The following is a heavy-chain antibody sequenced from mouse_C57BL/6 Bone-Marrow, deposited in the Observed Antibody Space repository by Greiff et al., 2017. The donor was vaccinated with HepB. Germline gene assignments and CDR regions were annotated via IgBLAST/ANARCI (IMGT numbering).Heavy chain of an antibody. CDR2: ISNGGGST. J-gene: IGHJ4*01. D-gene: IGHD1-1*01. CDR1: GFTFSDYY. CDR3: ARDGSSDYYAMDY. Sequence: EVNVVESGGGLVQPGGSLKLSCAASGFTFSDYYMYWVRQTPEKRLEWVAYISNGGGSTYYPDTVKGRFTISRDNAKNTLYLQMSRLKSEDTAMYYCARDGSSDYYAMDYWGQGTSVTVSS. V-gene: IGHV5-12*01.